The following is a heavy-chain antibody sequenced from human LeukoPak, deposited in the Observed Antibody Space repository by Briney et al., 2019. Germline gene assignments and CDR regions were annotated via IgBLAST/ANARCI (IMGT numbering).Heavy chain of an antibody. Sequence: PGGSLRLSCTTSGFTFSSYTMNWVRQAPGEGLDWVSSISSSSSDIYYADSVKGRFTIFRDNAKNSVYLQMNSLRAEDTAVYYCARAMAVPANNDYWGQGTLVTVSS. CDR2: ISSSSSDI. J-gene: IGHJ4*02. V-gene: IGHV3-21*01. CDR1: GFTFSSYT. CDR3: ARAMAVPANNDY. D-gene: IGHD5-24*01.